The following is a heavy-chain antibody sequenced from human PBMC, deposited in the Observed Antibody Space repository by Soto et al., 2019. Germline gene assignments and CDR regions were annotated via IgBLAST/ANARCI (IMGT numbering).Heavy chain of an antibody. D-gene: IGHD2-15*01. Sequence: SETLSLTCTVSGGSTSSDNYWSWIRQPPGKGLEWIGFIFHSGNAKYNPSLKSRVTISIDTSKSQFSLSLDSVTAADTAVYFCARAHAPTLPFDYWGLGTLVTVS. CDR1: GGSTSSDNY. J-gene: IGHJ4*01. CDR2: IFHSGNA. CDR3: ARAHAPTLPFDY. V-gene: IGHV4-59*01.